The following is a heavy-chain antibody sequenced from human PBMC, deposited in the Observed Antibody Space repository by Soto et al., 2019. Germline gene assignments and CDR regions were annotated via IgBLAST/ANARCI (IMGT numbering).Heavy chain of an antibody. Sequence: GSLRLSCGASGLSVSDNYMGWVRQAPGRGLEWVSVMYAGGDTHYADSVKGRFTISRDKSENTLYLQMNSLRDEDTGVYFCVSRIPSWVFDYWGLGTLVTVSS. J-gene: IGHJ4*01. D-gene: IGHD2-21*01. CDR2: MYAGGDT. CDR1: GLSVSDNY. V-gene: IGHV3-53*01. CDR3: VSRIPSWVFDY.